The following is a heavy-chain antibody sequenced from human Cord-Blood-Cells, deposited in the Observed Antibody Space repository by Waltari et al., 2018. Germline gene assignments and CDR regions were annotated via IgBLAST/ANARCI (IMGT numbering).Heavy chain of an antibody. CDR3: ASYSNYPDY. CDR2: ISSIGSTL. J-gene: IGHJ4*02. CDR1: VSTFSSYA. Sequence: EVQLVESGGGLVHPGESLSRSCSASVSTFSSYAIHWVRQSPGKGLEWVSYISSIGSTLYYSDSVKGRFTISRDNAKNSLYLQMNSLRAEDTAFYYCASYSNYPDYWGQGT. D-gene: IGHD4-4*01. V-gene: IGHV3-48*03.